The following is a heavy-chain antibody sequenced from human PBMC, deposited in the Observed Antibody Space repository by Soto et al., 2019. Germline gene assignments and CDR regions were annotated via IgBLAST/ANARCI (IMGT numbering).Heavy chain of an antibody. CDR3: ARVRRNDASAPYGTDV. D-gene: IGHD1-1*01. CDR2: ISIGSTTI. CDR1: GFSFSTST. Sequence: GGSLRLSCAASGFSFSTSTMNWVRQAPGKGLEWVSYISIGSTTIYYADSVKGRFTISRDNGKNSLYLQMNSLRDEDTAVYYCARVRRNDASAPYGTDVWGQGTRITVSS. J-gene: IGHJ6*02. V-gene: IGHV3-48*02.